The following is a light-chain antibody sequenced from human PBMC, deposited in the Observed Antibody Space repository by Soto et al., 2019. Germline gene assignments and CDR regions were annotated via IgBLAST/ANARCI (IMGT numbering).Light chain of an antibody. Sequence: EIVMTQSPATLSVSPGERVTLSCRASQIVPSDYLAWYHQEPGQAPRLLIYGAFNRATGIPDRFSGSGSGTDFTLSISRLEPGDFGVYFCHQYGKSPRTFGQGTKVDI. CDR1: QIVPSDY. CDR3: HQYGKSPRT. V-gene: IGKV3-20*01. J-gene: IGKJ1*01. CDR2: GAF.